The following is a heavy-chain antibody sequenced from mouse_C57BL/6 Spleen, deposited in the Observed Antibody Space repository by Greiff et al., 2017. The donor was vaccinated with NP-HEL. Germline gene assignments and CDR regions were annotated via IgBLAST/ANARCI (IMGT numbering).Heavy chain of an antibody. D-gene: IGHD1-1*01. CDR2: IYPGDGDT. CDR1: GYAFSSYW. V-gene: IGHV1-80*01. J-gene: IGHJ4*01. Sequence: QVQLQQSGAELVKPGASVKISCKASGYAFSSYWMNWVKQRPGKGLEWIGQIYPGDGDTNYNGKFKGKATLTADKSSSTAYMQLSSLTSEDSAVYFCARGYYGRDYYAMDYWGQGTSVTVSS. CDR3: ARGYYGRDYYAMDY.